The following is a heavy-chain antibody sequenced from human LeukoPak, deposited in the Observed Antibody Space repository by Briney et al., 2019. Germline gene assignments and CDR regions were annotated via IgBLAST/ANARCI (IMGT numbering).Heavy chain of an antibody. D-gene: IGHD6-19*01. V-gene: IGHV4-59*01. J-gene: IGHJ4*02. CDR2: IDYSGST. CDR1: GGSSSSYY. CDR3: AREGKLTGYFGGLGFNY. Sequence: MTSETLSLTCTVSGGSSSSYYWSWIRQPPGKGLEWIGNIDYSGSTIYNPALKSRVIMSVDTSKNQFSLNLTSVTAADTAVYYCAREGKLTGYFGGLGFNYWGQGILVTVSS.